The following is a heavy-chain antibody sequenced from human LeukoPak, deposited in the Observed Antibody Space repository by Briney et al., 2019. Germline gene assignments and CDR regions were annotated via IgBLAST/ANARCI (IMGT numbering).Heavy chain of an antibody. CDR2: IYPGNSDV. J-gene: IGHJ5*02. Sequence: GESLKISCKGSGYIFTNYWINWVRQMPGKGLEWVGVIYPGNSDVRYSPSFQGQVTISADKSISAAYLQWSSLKTSDTAMYYCVRIPNTAPPPNWFDPWGQGTLVTVSS. CDR1: GYIFTNYW. V-gene: IGHV5-51*01. D-gene: IGHD2-15*01. CDR3: VRIPNTAPPPNWFDP.